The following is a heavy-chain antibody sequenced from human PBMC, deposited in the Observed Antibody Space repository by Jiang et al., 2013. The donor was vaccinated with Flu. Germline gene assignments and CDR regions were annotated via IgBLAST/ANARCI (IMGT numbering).Heavy chain of an antibody. D-gene: IGHD1-14*01. Sequence: NDYAESVKSRITVNADTSKNQFSLHLNSVIPEDTAVYFCARVSPTATGFEFWGQGTLVTVSS. CDR3: ARVSPTATGFEF. J-gene: IGHJ4*02. CDR2: N. V-gene: IGHV6-1*01.